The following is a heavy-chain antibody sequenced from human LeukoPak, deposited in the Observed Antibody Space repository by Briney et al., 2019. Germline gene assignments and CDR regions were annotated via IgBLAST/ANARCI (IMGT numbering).Heavy chain of an antibody. J-gene: IGHJ4*02. V-gene: IGHV3-7*01. D-gene: IGHD3-16*01. Sequence: PGGSLRLSCAASGFTFSSYWMSWGRQAPGKGLEWVANIKQDGSEKYYVDSVKGRFTISRDNAKNSLYMQMNSLRAEDMAVYYCARALRGFWVDYWGQGTLVTVSS. CDR1: GFTFSSYW. CDR2: IKQDGSEK. CDR3: ARALRGFWVDY.